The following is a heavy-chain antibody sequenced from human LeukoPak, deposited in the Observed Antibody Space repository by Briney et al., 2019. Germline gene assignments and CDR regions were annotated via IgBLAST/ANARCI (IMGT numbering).Heavy chain of an antibody. CDR3: ARASSYSNYYFDY. Sequence: GGSLRLSCAASGFTFSSYGMHWVRQAPGKGLEWVAVISYDGSNKYYADSVKGRFTISRDNSKNTLYLQMNSLRAEDTAVYYCARASSYSNYYFDYWGQGTLVTVSS. CDR1: GFTFSSYG. D-gene: IGHD4-11*01. CDR2: ISYDGSNK. J-gene: IGHJ4*02. V-gene: IGHV3-30*03.